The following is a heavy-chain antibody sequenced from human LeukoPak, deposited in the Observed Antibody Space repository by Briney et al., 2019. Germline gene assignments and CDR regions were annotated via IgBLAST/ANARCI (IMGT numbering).Heavy chain of an antibody. D-gene: IGHD2-2*01. Sequence: GASVKVSCKASGYTFTSYGISWVRQAPGQGLEWMGWISAYNGNTNYAQKLQGRVTMTTDTSTSTAYMELRSLRSEDTAVYYCAREVPPDCSSTSCSIYNWFDPWGQGTLVTVSS. CDR3: AREVPPDCSSTSCSIYNWFDP. J-gene: IGHJ5*02. CDR2: ISAYNGNT. V-gene: IGHV1-18*01. CDR1: GYTFTSYG.